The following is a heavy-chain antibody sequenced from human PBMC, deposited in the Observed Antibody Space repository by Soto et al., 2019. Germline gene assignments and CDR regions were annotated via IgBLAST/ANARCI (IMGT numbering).Heavy chain of an antibody. D-gene: IGHD6-19*01. J-gene: IGHJ3*02. V-gene: IGHV1-3*01. Sequence: ASVKVSCKASGYTFTQYTIHWVRQAPGQRPEWMGWINAAKGDTKTSQKFQDRVTITSDTSATTTYMDLTSLTSDDTAVYYCARGFRAVTDTVYDAFDIWGQGTMVTVS. CDR2: INAAKGDT. CDR1: GYTFTQYT. CDR3: ARGFRAVTDTVYDAFDI.